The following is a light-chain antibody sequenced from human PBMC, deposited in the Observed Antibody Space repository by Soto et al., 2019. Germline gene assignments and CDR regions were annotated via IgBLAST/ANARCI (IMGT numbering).Light chain of an antibody. CDR1: QSVPSRS. CDR3: QYYTSPWT. CDR2: DAS. J-gene: IGKJ1*01. Sequence: EIVLTQSPGTLSLSPGERATLSCRPSQSVPSRSLAWYQQKPGQPPRLLIYDASSRAAGIPDRFSGSGSGTDLTLNISRLEPEEFAVDYCQYYTSPWTFGRGTKVE. V-gene: IGKV3-20*01.